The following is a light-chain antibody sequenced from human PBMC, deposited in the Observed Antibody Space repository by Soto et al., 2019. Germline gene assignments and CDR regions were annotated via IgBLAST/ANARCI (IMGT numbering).Light chain of an antibody. CDR1: SSNIGNNY. V-gene: IGLV1-51*01. CDR3: GTWDSSLSAHNYV. J-gene: IGLJ1*01. Sequence: QSVLTQPPSVSAAPGQKVTISCSGSSSNIGNNYVSWYQQLPGTAPKLLIYDNNKRPSGIPDRFSGSKSGTSATLGITGLQTGDEVDYYCGTWDSSLSAHNYVFGTGTKLTVL. CDR2: DNN.